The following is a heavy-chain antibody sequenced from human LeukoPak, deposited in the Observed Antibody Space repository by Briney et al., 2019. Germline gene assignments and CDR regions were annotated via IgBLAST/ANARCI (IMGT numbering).Heavy chain of an antibody. Sequence: GGSLRLSCAASGFTFSSYAMHWVRQAPGKGLEYVSAISSNGGSTYYANSVKGRFTISRDNSENSLYLQMDSLPAEDTAVYYCTRKGSQWDFLVDYWGQGTRVAVSP. D-gene: IGHD2/OR15-2a*01. CDR1: GFTFSSYA. J-gene: IGHJ4*02. CDR3: TRKGSQWDFLVDY. CDR2: ISSNGGST. V-gene: IGHV3-64*01.